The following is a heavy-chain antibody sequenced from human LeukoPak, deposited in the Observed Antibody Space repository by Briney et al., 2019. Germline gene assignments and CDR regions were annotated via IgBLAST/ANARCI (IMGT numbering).Heavy chain of an antibody. Sequence: GGSLRLSCAASGFTFSSYAMSWVRQAPGKGLEWVSAISGSGGSTYYADSVKGRFTISRDNSKNTLYLQMNSLRAEDTAVYYCAKPLYYDSSGRSFFWYFDPWGRGTLVTVSS. J-gene: IGHJ2*01. CDR3: AKPLYYDSSGRSFFWYFDP. D-gene: IGHD3-22*01. CDR1: GFTFSSYA. CDR2: ISGSGGST. V-gene: IGHV3-23*01.